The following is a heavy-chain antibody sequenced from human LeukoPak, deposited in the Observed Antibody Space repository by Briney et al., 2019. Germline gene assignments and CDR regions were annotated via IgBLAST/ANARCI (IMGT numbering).Heavy chain of an antibody. V-gene: IGHV5-51*01. Sequence: RGESLKISCKGSGYSFTSYWIGWVRQMPGKGLEWMGIIYPGDSDTRYSPSFQGQVTISADKSISTAYLQWSSLKASDTAMYYCARIRDSGSYSYYYYYYMDVWGKGTTVTVSS. CDR3: ARIRDSGSYSYYYYYYMDV. CDR1: GYSFTSYW. D-gene: IGHD1-26*01. CDR2: IYPGDSDT. J-gene: IGHJ6*03.